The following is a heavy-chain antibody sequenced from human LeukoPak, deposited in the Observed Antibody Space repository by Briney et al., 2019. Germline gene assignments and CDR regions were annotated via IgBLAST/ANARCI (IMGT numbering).Heavy chain of an antibody. CDR2: ISGSGGST. CDR1: GFTFSSYA. D-gene: IGHD1-1*01. V-gene: IGHV3-23*01. Sequence: GRSLRLSCAASGFTFSSYAMSWVRQAPGKGLEWVSAISGSGGSTYYADSVKGRFTISGDNSKNTLYLQMNSLRAEDTAVYYCANQLDGDAFDIWGQGTMVTVSS. CDR3: ANQLDGDAFDI. J-gene: IGHJ3*02.